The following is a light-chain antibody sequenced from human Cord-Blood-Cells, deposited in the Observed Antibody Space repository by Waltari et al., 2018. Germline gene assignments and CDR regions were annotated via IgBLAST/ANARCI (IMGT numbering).Light chain of an antibody. Sequence: QSALTQPASVSGSPGQSITISCTGTSSDVGSYNPVSWYQQHPGKAPKLMIYEVSKRPSGVSNRFSGSRSGNTASLTISGLQAEDEADYYCCSYAGWVFGGGTKLTVL. CDR1: SSDVGSYNP. CDR3: CSYAGWV. J-gene: IGLJ3*02. CDR2: EVS. V-gene: IGLV2-23*02.